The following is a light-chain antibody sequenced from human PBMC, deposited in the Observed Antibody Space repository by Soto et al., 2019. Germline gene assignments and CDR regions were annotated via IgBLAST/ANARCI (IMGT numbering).Light chain of an antibody. CDR3: SSYTSVSTVV. Sequence: QSALTQPASVSGSPGQSITISCTAISTDVGGSKYVSWYQQHPGKVPKLIIYDVSYRPSGVSNRFSGSKSGDTASLTISGLQTEDEADYYCSSYTSVSTVVFGGGTKVAVL. CDR1: STDVGGSKY. V-gene: IGLV2-14*01. J-gene: IGLJ2*01. CDR2: DVS.